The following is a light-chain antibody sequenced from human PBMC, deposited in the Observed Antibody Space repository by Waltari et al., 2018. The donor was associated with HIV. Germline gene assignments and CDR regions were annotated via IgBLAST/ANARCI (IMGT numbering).Light chain of an antibody. Sequence: QSLLTQPPSASGTPGQRVTISCSGSSSNIGSNIVNWYQQFPGTAPKFRLSSHKQRPPGVPDRFSGSKSGTSASLAISGLQAVDEADYYWSTWDGSLSGWVFGGGTKLTVL. J-gene: IGLJ3*02. CDR2: SHK. CDR1: SSNIGSNI. CDR3: STWDGSLSGWV. V-gene: IGLV1-44*01.